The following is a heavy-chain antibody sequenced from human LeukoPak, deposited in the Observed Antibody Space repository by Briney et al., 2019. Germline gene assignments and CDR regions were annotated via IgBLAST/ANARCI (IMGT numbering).Heavy chain of an antibody. Sequence: ASVKVSCKASGYTFTNYGISWVRQAPGQGLEWMGWISGYNGNTNYAQKVQGRVTMTTDTSTSTAYMELRSLRSDDTAVYYCARVLDYYDSKYYFDYWGQGTLVTVSS. CDR2: ISGYNGNT. J-gene: IGHJ4*02. D-gene: IGHD3-22*01. V-gene: IGHV1-18*01. CDR1: GYTFTNYG. CDR3: ARVLDYYDSKYYFDY.